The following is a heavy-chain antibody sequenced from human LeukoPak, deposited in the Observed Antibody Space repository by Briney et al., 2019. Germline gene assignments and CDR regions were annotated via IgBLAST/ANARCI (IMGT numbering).Heavy chain of an antibody. CDR3: AKVAEYYDFWSGYYLGSTYYYYYMDV. CDR1: GSTFSSYG. V-gene: IGHV3-30*02. J-gene: IGHJ6*03. CDR2: IRYDGSNK. Sequence: PGGSLRLSCAASGSTFSSYGMHWVRQAPGKGLEWVAFIRYDGSNKYYADSVKGRFTISRDNSKNTLYLQMNSLRAEDTAVYYCAKVAEYYDFWSGYYLGSTYYYYYMDVWGKGTTVTVSS. D-gene: IGHD3-3*01.